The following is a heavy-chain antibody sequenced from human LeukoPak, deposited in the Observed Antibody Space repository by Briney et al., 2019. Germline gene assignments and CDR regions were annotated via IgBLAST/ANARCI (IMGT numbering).Heavy chain of an antibody. CDR3: ASIPTEYGGYYPDYYFDY. J-gene: IGHJ4*02. D-gene: IGHD5-12*01. V-gene: IGHV3-23*01. CDR2: ISGSGGGT. CDR1: GFTFSSYA. Sequence: GGSLRLSCAASGFTFSSYAMSWVRQAPGKGLEWVSAISGSGGGTYYADSVKGRFTISRDNSKNTLYLQMNSLRAEDTAVYYCASIPTEYGGYYPDYYFDYWGQGTLVTVSS.